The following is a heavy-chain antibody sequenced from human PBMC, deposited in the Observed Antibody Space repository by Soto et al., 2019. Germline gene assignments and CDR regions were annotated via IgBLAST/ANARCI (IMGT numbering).Heavy chain of an antibody. CDR2: IIPIFGTA. Sequence: ASVKVSCKASGGTFSSYAISWVRQAPGQGLEWMGGIIPIFGTANYAQKFQGRVTITADESTSTAYMEPSSLRSEDTAVYYCARPSDYGYVYGMDVWGQGTTVTVSS. V-gene: IGHV1-69*13. J-gene: IGHJ6*02. D-gene: IGHD4-17*01. CDR3: ARPSDYGYVYGMDV. CDR1: GGTFSSYA.